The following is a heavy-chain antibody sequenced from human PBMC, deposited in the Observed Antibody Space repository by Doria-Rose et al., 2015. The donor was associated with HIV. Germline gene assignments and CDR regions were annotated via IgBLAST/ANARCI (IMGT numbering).Heavy chain of an antibody. CDR1: GASVSSRGYY. CDR3: ARMGSYRELDY. Sequence: QVQLQESGTGLVKPSETLSLTCGVSGASVSSRGYYWNWTRQVPGKGLESLGYTYYTGTSDYSPSLKSRLNMAVDTSKNQFSLKLSFVTVADTAVYYCARMGSYRELDYWGQGALVIVSA. J-gene: IGHJ4*02. V-gene: IGHV4-31*11. CDR2: TYYTGTS. D-gene: IGHD3-3*01.